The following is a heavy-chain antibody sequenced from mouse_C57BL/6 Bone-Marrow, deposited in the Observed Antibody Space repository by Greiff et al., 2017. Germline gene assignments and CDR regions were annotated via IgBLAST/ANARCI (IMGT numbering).Heavy chain of an antibody. CDR3: ARWATVVATVDY. J-gene: IGHJ2*01. CDR2: IDPSDSYT. Sequence: QVQLQQPGAELVRPGTSVKLSCKASGYTFTSYWMHWVKQRPGQGLEWIGVIDPSDSYTNYNQKFKGKATLTVDTSSSTAYMQLSSLTSEDSAVYYCARWATVVATVDYWGKGTTRTVSS. D-gene: IGHD1-1*01. V-gene: IGHV1-59*01. CDR1: GYTFTSYW.